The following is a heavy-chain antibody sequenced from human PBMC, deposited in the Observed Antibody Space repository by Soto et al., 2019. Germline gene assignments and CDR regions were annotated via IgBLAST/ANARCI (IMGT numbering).Heavy chain of an antibody. CDR1: GYTFTSYG. D-gene: IGHD6-13*01. CDR2: INTYDGNT. J-gene: IGHJ4*02. CDR3: AASQQFDY. Sequence: QVQLVRSGAEVKKPGASVKVSCKASGYTFTSYGINWVRQAPGQGLEWMGWINTYDGNTNHAQKFQGRVTMTTDTSTSTAYMELRSLSSDDTAVYYCAASQQFDYWGQGTLVTVSS. V-gene: IGHV1-18*01.